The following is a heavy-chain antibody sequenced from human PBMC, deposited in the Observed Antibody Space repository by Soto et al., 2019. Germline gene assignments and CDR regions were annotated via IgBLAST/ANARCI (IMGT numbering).Heavy chain of an antibody. CDR1: GGTFSSYA. Sequence: ASVKVSCKASGGTFSSYAISWVRQAPGQGLEWMGIINPSGDSRNYAQKFQGRVTITRDTSTSTVYMDLSSLRYEDTAVYYCARDNSQNYGTPAASSWLHPWGQGTPVTVSS. D-gene: IGHD2-15*01. V-gene: IGHV1-46*01. J-gene: IGHJ5*02. CDR3: ARDNSQNYGTPAASSWLHP. CDR2: INPSGDSR.